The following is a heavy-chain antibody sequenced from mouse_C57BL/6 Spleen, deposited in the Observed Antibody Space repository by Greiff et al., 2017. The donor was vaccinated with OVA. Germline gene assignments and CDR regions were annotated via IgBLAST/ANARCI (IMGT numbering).Heavy chain of an antibody. V-gene: IGHV1-72*01. CDR3: ARSYDYDGYFDV. J-gene: IGHJ1*03. Sequence: VQLQQPGAELVKPGASVKLSCKASGYTFTSYWMHWVKQRPGRGLEWIGRIDPTSGGTKYNEKFKSKATLTVDKPSSTAYMQRSSLTSEDSAVYYCARSYDYDGYFDVWGTGTTVTVSS. CDR2: IDPTSGGT. D-gene: IGHD2-4*01. CDR1: GYTFTSYW.